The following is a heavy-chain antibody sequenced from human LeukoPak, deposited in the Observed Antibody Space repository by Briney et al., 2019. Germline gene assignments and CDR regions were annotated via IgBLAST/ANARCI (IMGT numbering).Heavy chain of an antibody. D-gene: IGHD2-8*01. V-gene: IGHV3-30*04. J-gene: IGHJ4*02. Sequence: GGSLRLSCAASGFTFSSYAMHWVRQAPGKGLEWVAAISYDGNNKYYAGSVKGRFTISRDNSKNTLDLQMSGLRVEDTAVYYCARDRAYEFDYWGQGTLVTVSS. CDR3: ARDRAYEFDY. CDR1: GFTFSSYA. CDR2: ISYDGNNK.